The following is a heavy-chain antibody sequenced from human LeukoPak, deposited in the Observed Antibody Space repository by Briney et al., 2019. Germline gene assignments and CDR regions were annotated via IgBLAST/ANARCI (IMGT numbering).Heavy chain of an antibody. J-gene: IGHJ4*02. CDR2: IYHSGST. V-gene: IGHV4-38-2*02. D-gene: IGHD1-26*01. CDR1: GYSISSGYY. CDR3: ASTLIPIQWELLSGFDY. Sequence: SETLSLTCTVSGYSISSGYYWGWIRQPPGKGLEWIGSIYHSGSTYYNPSLKSRVTISVDTSKNQFSLKLSSVTAADTAVYYCASTLIPIQWELLSGFDYWGQGTLVTVSS.